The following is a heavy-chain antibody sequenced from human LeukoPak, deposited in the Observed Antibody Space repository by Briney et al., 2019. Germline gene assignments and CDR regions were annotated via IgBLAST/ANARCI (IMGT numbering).Heavy chain of an antibody. V-gene: IGHV3-53*01. CDR3: ARARNYDYVWGSYPPAGYYFDY. CDR1: GFTVSSNY. J-gene: IGHJ4*02. D-gene: IGHD3-16*01. Sequence: AGGSLRLSCAASGFTVSSNYMSWVRQAPGKGLEWVSVIYSGGSTYYADSVKGRFTISRDNSKNTLYLQMNSPRAEDTAVYYCARARNYDYVWGSYPPAGYYFDYWGQGTLVTVSS. CDR2: IYSGGST.